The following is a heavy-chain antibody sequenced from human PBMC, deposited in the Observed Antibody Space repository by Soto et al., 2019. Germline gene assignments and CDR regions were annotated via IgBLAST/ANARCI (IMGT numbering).Heavy chain of an antibody. CDR3: ARGGVFVEEDIVVVVAATPYYFDY. J-gene: IGHJ4*02. CDR1: GYTFTGYY. V-gene: IGHV1-2*04. D-gene: IGHD2-15*01. Sequence: QVQLVQSGAEVKKPGASVKVSCKASGYTFTGYYMHWVRQAPGQGLEWMGWINPNSGGTNYAQKFQGWVTMPRDTSISTAYMELSRLRSDDTAVYSCARGGVFVEEDIVVVVAATPYYFDYWGQGTLVTVSS. CDR2: INPNSGGT.